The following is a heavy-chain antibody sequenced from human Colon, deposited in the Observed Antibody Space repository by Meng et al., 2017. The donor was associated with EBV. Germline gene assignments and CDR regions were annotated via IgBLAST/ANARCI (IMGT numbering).Heavy chain of an antibody. J-gene: IGHJ4*02. CDR3: ARRRGGSGRDC. CDR1: GGSISSNGYY. Sequence: QPLQEVRPGLENPSETLSLPCTVSGGSISSNGYYWGWVRQPPGKGLEWIGAIYHSGSTSYNPSLQSRVTMFVDTSKNQFSLMLTSVTATDTAVYYCARRRGGSGRDCWGQGTLVTVSS. CDR2: IYHSGST. V-gene: IGHV4-39*01. D-gene: IGHD3-10*01.